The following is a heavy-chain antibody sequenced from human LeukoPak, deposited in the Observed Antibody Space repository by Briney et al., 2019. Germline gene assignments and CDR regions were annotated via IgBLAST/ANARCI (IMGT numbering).Heavy chain of an antibody. CDR3: ARRYCSSTSCTLDY. CDR2: ISSSGSTI. J-gene: IGHJ4*02. D-gene: IGHD2-2*01. CDR1: GFTFSSYE. V-gene: IGHV3-48*03. Sequence: GGSLRLSCAASGFTFSSYEMNWVRQAPGKGLEWVSYISSSGSTIYYADPVKGRFTISRDNAKNSLYLQMNSLRAEDTAVYYCARRYCSSTSCTLDYWGQGTLVTVSS.